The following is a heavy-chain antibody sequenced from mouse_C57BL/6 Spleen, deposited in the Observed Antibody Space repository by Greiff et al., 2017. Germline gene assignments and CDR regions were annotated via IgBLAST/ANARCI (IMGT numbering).Heavy chain of an antibody. V-gene: IGHV1-82*01. Sequence: LQQSGPELVKPGASVKISCKASGYAFSSSWMNWVKQRPGKGLEWIGRIYPGDGDTNYNGKFKGKATLTADKSSSTAYMQRSSLTSEDSAVYFCARLDYYGSPFAYWGQGTLVTVSA. CDR1: GYAFSSSW. J-gene: IGHJ3*01. CDR3: ARLDYYGSPFAY. D-gene: IGHD1-1*01. CDR2: IYPGDGDT.